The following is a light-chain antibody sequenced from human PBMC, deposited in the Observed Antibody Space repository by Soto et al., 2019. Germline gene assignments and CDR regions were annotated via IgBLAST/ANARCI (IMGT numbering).Light chain of an antibody. V-gene: IGKV3-20*01. CDR3: QQYGSSPYT. CDR2: DAS. J-gene: IGKJ2*01. Sequence: EIVLTQSPGTLSLAQGERATLSCRASQSVSSSYLAWHQQKPGQAPRLLIYDASSRATGIPDRFSGSGSGTDFTLTISRLEPEDFAVYYCQQYGSSPYTFGQGTKLEIK. CDR1: QSVSSSY.